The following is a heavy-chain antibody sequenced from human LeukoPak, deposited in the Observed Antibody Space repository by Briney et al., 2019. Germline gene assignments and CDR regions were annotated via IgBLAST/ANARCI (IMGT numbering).Heavy chain of an antibody. J-gene: IGHJ4*02. CDR2: VWHDGSNR. V-gene: IGHV3-33*01. CDR3: ARELFGSGSCPDY. CDR1: GFTFSSYA. Sequence: PGTSLRLSCTAPGFTFSSYAIHWIRQAPVKGLEWVALVWHDGSNRYYSEAVKGRFTISRDNSKNTVYLQINSLRAEDTTVYYCARELFGSGSCPDYWGQGTRVTVSS. D-gene: IGHD3-10*01.